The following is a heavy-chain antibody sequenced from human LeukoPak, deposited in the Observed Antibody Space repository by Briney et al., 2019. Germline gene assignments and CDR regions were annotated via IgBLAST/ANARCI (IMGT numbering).Heavy chain of an antibody. CDR3: TTDAPRDYYGSGSYYL. CDR1: GFTFSNAW. Sequence: GGSLRLSCAASGFTFSNAWMSWVRQATGKGLEWVGRIKSKTDGGTTDYAAPVKGRFTISRDDSKNTLYLQMNSLKTEDTAVYYCTTDAPRDYYGSGSYYLWGQGTLVTVSS. CDR2: IKSKTDGGTT. J-gene: IGHJ4*02. D-gene: IGHD3-10*01. V-gene: IGHV3-15*01.